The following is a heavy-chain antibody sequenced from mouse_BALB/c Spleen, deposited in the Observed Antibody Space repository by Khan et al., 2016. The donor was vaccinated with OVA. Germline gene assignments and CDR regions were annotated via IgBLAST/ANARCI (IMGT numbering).Heavy chain of an antibody. CDR1: GFTFSTYG. CDR2: ISSGGHYT. D-gene: IGHD1-1*01. J-gene: IGHJ3*01. Sequence: EVELVESGGDLVKPGGSLKLSCAASGFTFSTYGMSWVRQTPDKRLEWVATISSGGHYTNYPDSVKGRFTIPRDNAKNSMYLQMTSLKSEDTAIYYCARLAYYYNSEGFAYWGQGTLVTVSA. CDR3: ARLAYYYNSEGFAY. V-gene: IGHV5-6*01.